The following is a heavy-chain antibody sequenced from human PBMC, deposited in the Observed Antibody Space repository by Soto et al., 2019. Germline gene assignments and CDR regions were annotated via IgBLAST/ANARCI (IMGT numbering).Heavy chain of an antibody. CDR1: CGSISSSSNY. V-gene: IGHV4-39*01. D-gene: IGHD3-22*01. Sequence: QLQLQESGPGLVKPSETLSLTCTVSCGSISSSSNYWSWISQPPGKGLEWIGSIYYSGSTYYNPSLKSRVTISVDTSKNSFALKLSSVTAADTAVYYCARRSQFHYYDDSSGYYYWGQGTLVTVSS. CDR3: ARRSQFHYYDDSSGYYY. CDR2: IYYSGST. J-gene: IGHJ4*02.